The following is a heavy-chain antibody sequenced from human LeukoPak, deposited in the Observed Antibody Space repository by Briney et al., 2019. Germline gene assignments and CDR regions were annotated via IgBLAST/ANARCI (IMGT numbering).Heavy chain of an antibody. CDR2: IIPIFGTA. CDR1: GGTFSSYA. V-gene: IGHV1-69*13. Sequence: GASVKVSCKASGGTFSSYAISWVRQAPGQGLEWMGGIIPIFGTANYAQKFQGRVTITADESTSTAYMELSSLRSEDTAVYYCAREIGYYDSSGYYFQPPGVRDYYYYGMDVWGQGTTVTVSS. J-gene: IGHJ6*02. D-gene: IGHD3-22*01. CDR3: AREIGYYDSSGYYFQPPGVRDYYYYGMDV.